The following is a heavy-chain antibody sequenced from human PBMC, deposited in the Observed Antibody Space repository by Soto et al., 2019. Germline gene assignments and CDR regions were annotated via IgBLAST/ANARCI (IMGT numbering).Heavy chain of an antibody. Sequence: QVQLVQSGAEVKKPGASVKVSCKASGYTFTSYYMHWVRQAPGQGLEWMGIINPSGGSTSYAQKCQGRVTMTRDTSTSTVYMELSSLRSEDTAVYYCARERYCSSTSCSQPYYYYYGMDVWGQGTTVTVSS. D-gene: IGHD2-2*01. J-gene: IGHJ6*02. CDR2: INPSGGST. V-gene: IGHV1-46*01. CDR1: GYTFTSYY. CDR3: ARERYCSSTSCSQPYYYYYGMDV.